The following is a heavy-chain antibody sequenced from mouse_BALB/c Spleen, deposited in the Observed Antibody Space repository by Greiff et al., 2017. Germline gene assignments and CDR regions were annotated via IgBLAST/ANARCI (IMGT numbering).Heavy chain of an antibody. CDR3: ARDPASYGGYAMDY. Sequence: QVQLQQSGPGLVAPSQSLSFTCTVSGFSLTSYGVHWVRQPPGKGLEWLGVIWAGGSTNYNSALMSRLSISKDNSKSQVFLKMNSLQTDDTAMYYCARDPASYGGYAMDYWGQGTSVTVSS. CDR1: GFSLTSYG. J-gene: IGHJ4*01. CDR2: IWAGGST. V-gene: IGHV2-9*02. D-gene: IGHD2-10*01.